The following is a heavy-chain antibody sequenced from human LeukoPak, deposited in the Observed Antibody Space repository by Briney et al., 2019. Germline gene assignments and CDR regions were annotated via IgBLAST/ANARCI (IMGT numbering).Heavy chain of an antibody. CDR1: EFSVGSNY. V-gene: IGHV3-66*01. CDR3: AKDGGKYCSSTSCYHY. Sequence: PGGSLRLSCAASEFSVGSNYKTWVRQAPGKGLEWVSLIYSGGSTYYADSVKGRFTISRDNSKNTLYLQMNSLRAEDTAVYYCAKDGGKYCSSTSCYHYWGQGTLVTVSS. D-gene: IGHD2-2*01. J-gene: IGHJ4*02. CDR2: IYSGGST.